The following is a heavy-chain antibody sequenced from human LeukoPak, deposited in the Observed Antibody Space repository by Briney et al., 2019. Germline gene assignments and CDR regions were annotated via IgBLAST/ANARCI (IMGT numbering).Heavy chain of an antibody. V-gene: IGHV4-39*07. CDR1: GGPIRSSSYY. D-gene: IGHD6-13*01. J-gene: IGHJ3*02. CDR2: IYYSGST. CDR3: ARDLYSSKTNDAFVI. Sequence: SETLSLTCTVSGGPIRSSSYYWGWIRQPPGKGLQWIVSIYYSGSTYYNPLLKRRVTISLDTSTNKLSLKLSSVTAADTAVYYCARDLYSSKTNDAFVIWGQGTMVTVSS.